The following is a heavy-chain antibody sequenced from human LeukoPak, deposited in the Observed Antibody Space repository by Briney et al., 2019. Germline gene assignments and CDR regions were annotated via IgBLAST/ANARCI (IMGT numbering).Heavy chain of an antibody. Sequence: ASVKVSCKASGYTFTGYYMHWVRQAPGQGLEWMGWINPNSGGTNYAQKFQGRVTMTRDTSISTAYMKLSRLRSDDTAVYYCARVSAPAYPDWYFDLWGRGTLVTVSS. CDR3: ARVSAPAYPDWYFDL. CDR2: INPNSGGT. J-gene: IGHJ2*01. D-gene: IGHD1-26*01. V-gene: IGHV1-2*02. CDR1: GYTFTGYY.